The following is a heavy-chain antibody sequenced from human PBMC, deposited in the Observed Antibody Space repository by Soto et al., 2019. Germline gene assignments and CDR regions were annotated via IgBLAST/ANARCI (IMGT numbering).Heavy chain of an antibody. Sequence: EVQLVESGGGLVQPGGSLRLSCAASGFTVSSNYMSWVRQAPGKGLEWVSVIYSGGSTYYADSVKGRFTISRDNSKNTLYLQMNSLRAEDTAVYYCARPAGLVRYGMDVWGQGTTVTVSS. J-gene: IGHJ6*02. CDR2: IYSGGST. CDR3: ARPAGLVRYGMDV. D-gene: IGHD3-10*01. V-gene: IGHV3-66*04. CDR1: GFTVSSNY.